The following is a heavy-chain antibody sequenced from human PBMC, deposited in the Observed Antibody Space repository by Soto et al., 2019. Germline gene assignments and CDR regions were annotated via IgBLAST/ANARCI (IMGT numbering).Heavy chain of an antibody. CDR1: GYTLTELS. Sequence: EASVKVSCKVSGYTLTELSMHWVRQAPGKGLEWMGGFDPEDGETIYAQKFQGRVTMTEDTSTDTAYMELSSLRSEDTAVYYCATVGTNFRSSAIDYWGQGTLVTVSS. CDR3: ATVGTNFRSSAIDY. CDR2: FDPEDGET. V-gene: IGHV1-24*01. D-gene: IGHD1-7*01. J-gene: IGHJ4*02.